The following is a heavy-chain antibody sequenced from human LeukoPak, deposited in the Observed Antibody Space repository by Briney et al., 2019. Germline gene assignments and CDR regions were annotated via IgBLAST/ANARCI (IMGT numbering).Heavy chain of an antibody. CDR3: VRDFRSADY. CDR1: GFTFSTYC. V-gene: IGHV3-74*01. CDR2: ICPDGTVA. J-gene: IGHJ4*02. Sequence: GGSLRLSCAASGFTFSTYCTHWVRQAPGKGPMWVSRICPDGTVANYADSVKARFIISRDNARNTVYLQMNSLRVEDTAVYYCVRDFRSADYWGQGTLVTVSS.